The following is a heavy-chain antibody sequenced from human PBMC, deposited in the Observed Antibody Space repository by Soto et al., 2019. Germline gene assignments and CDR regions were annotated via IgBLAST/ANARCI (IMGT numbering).Heavy chain of an antibody. CDR2: INPNSGGT. V-gene: IGHV1-2*02. CDR1: GYTFTGHY. CDR3: ARVAHSSAISSYPFDY. D-gene: IGHD2-2*01. J-gene: IGHJ4*02. Sequence: ASVKVSCKASGYTFTGHYIHWVRQAPGQGLEWMGWINPNSGGTNYAQKCQGRVTMTRDTSLSTAYMELRRLRSDDTGVDYCARVAHSSAISSYPFDYGGQETLVT.